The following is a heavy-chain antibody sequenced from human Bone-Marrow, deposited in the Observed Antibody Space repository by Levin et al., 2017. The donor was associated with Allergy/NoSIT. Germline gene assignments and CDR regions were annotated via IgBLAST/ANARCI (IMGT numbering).Heavy chain of an antibody. D-gene: IGHD2-15*01. J-gene: IGHJ2*01. CDR1: GFTFSNYA. V-gene: IGHV3-23*01. CDR3: AKDMVALAGRDWYFDL. CDR2: ISPSGDET. Sequence: GESLKISCAASGFTFSNYAMSWVRQAPGKGLEWVSGISPSGDETYYADSVKGRFTISRDNSKKTLHLQMKSLRADDTAIYYCAKDMVALAGRDWYFDLWGRGTLVTVSS.